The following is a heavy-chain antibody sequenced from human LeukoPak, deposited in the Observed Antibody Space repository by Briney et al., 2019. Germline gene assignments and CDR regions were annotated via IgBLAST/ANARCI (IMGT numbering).Heavy chain of an antibody. Sequence: ASVKVSSKASGYTFTGYHIHWVRQAPGQGLEWMGWIHTNSGSPKYSQKFQGRVTMIWDTSISTVYMQLNTLLSDDTAIYYCAKYLSGYDYFDYWGQGTLVTVSS. CDR1: GYTFTGYH. CDR2: IHTNSGSP. V-gene: IGHV1-2*02. J-gene: IGHJ4*02. CDR3: AKYLSGYDYFDY. D-gene: IGHD5-12*01.